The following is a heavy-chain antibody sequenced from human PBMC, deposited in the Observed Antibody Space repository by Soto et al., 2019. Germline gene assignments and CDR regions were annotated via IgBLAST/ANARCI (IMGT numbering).Heavy chain of an antibody. CDR1: GGSFSGYY. J-gene: IGHJ4*02. D-gene: IGHD3-16*02. Sequence: QVRLQQWGAGLLKPSETLSLTCAVYGGSFSGYYWSWIRQPPGKGLEWIGEINHSGSTNYNPSLKSRVTISVDTSKNQFSLKLSSVTAADTAVYYCARGILYDYIWGSYRQPFDYWGQGTLVTVSS. CDR3: ARGILYDYIWGSYRQPFDY. CDR2: INHSGST. V-gene: IGHV4-34*01.